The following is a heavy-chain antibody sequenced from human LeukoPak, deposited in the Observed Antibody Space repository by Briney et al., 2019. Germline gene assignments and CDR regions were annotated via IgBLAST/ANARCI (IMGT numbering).Heavy chain of an antibody. CDR3: ARYDYGRSGFDY. D-gene: IGHD5-12*01. V-gene: IGHV3-66*01. CDR1: GFTVSTNY. Sequence: GGSLRLSCAASGFTVSTNYMTWVRQAPGKGLGWVSVIYSGGTTYYADSVKGRFSISRDNSKNTLYLQMNSLRAEDTAVYYCARYDYGRSGFDYWGQGTLVTVSS. CDR2: IYSGGTT. J-gene: IGHJ4*02.